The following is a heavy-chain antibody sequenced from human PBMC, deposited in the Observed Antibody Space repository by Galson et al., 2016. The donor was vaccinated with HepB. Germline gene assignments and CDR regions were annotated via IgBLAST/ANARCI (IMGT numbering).Heavy chain of an antibody. CDR1: GFTFSTYS. V-gene: IGHV3-21*01. Sequence: SLRLSCAASGFTFSTYSMNWVRQAPGRGLEWVSSISSTSSYIYYADSVKGRFTVSRDNAETSLYLQMNSLRAEDTAVYYCARVGGSQRSCSHDCWSQGTLVTVSP. CDR2: ISSTSSYI. CDR3: ARVGGSQRSCSHDC. D-gene: IGHD2-15*01. J-gene: IGHJ4*02.